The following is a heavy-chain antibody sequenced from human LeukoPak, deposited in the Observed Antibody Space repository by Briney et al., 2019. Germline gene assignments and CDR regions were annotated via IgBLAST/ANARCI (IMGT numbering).Heavy chain of an antibody. CDR2: ISGSGGST. J-gene: IGHJ4*02. D-gene: IGHD2-21*02. V-gene: IGHV3-23*01. Sequence: TGASLRLSCAASGFTFSSYAMSWVRQAPGKGLEWVSAISGSGGSTYYADSVKGRFTIPRDNSKNTLYLQMSSLRAEDTAVYYCAKARLGPYCGGDCYSDYWGQGTLVTVSS. CDR3: AKARLGPYCGGDCYSDY. CDR1: GFTFSSYA.